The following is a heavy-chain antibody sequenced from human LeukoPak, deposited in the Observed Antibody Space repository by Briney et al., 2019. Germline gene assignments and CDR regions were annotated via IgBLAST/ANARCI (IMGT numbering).Heavy chain of an antibody. Sequence: GASVKVSFKASGYTFTNYYMHWVRQAPGQGLEWMGIINPSGGSTSYAQKFQGRVTMTRDTSTSTVYMELSSRRSEDTAVEYCARRTGIAAAGTHGFDPWGQGTLVTVSS. J-gene: IGHJ5*02. D-gene: IGHD6-13*01. CDR3: ARRTGIAAAGTHGFDP. CDR1: GYTFTNYY. V-gene: IGHV1-46*01. CDR2: INPSGGST.